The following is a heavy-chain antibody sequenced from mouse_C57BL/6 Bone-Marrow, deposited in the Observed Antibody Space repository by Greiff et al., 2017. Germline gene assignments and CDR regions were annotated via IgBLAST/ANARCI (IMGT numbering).Heavy chain of an antibody. CDR3: AREGNFYFDY. D-gene: IGHD2-1*01. CDR2: IDPSDSYT. V-gene: IGHV1-69*01. J-gene: IGHJ2*01. Sequence: QVQLQQPGAELVMPGASVKLSCKASGYTFTSYWMHWVKQRPGQGLEWIGEIDPSDSYTNYNQKFKGKSTLTVDKSSSTAYMQLSSLTSEAAAVXYCAREGNFYFDYWGQGTTLTVSS. CDR1: GYTFTSYW.